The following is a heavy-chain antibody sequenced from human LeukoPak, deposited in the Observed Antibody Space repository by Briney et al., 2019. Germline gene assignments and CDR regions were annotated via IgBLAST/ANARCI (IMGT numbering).Heavy chain of an antibody. CDR2: ISGSGGST. CDR3: AKSIGGVVVVAADY. Sequence: GGSLRLSCAASGFTFSTYSMTWVRQAPGKGLEWVSVISGSGGSTYYADSVKGRFTLSRDNSKNTLYLQMNSLRAEDTAVYYCAKSIGGVVVVAADYWGQGTLVTVSS. V-gene: IGHV3-23*01. J-gene: IGHJ4*02. CDR1: GFTFSTYS. D-gene: IGHD2-15*01.